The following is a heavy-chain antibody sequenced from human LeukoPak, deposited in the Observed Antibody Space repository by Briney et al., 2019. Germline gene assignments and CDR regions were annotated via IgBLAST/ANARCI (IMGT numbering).Heavy chain of an antibody. CDR2: IYTSGST. V-gene: IGHV4-61*02. CDR1: GGSISSSSYY. D-gene: IGHD6-13*01. CDR3: ARDAFFPESWTTMDYFDY. Sequence: SETLSLTCTVSGGSISSSSYYWSWIRQPAGKGLEWIGRIYTSGSTNYNPSLKSRVTMSVDTSRNQFSLKLSSVTAADTAVYYCARDAFFPESWTTMDYFDYWGQGTLVTVSS. J-gene: IGHJ4*02.